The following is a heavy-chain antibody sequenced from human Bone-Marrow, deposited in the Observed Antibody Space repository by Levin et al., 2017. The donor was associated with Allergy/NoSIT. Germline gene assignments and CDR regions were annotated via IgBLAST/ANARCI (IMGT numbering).Heavy chain of an antibody. CDR3: ARGTPPNDAFDI. CDR1: GFTFSNYN. CDR2: INSSSSSI. D-gene: IGHD4-23*01. Sequence: GGSLRLSCAASGFTFSNYNMNWVRQAPGKGLEWVSYINSSSSSIFYADSVKGRFTISRDNAENSLFLQMNSLRDDDTAVYYCARGTPPNDAFDIWGQGTMVTVSS. J-gene: IGHJ3*02. V-gene: IGHV3-48*02.